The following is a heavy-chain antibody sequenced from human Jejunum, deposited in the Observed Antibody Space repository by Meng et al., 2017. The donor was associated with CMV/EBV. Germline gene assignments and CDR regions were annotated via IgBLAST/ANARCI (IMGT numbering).Heavy chain of an antibody. Sequence: ASGFTFNEFAMNWVRQAPGKGLGWVSVISGSGDSTHYADSVKGRLTISRDNSKNTLYLQMNSLRAEDTAIYFCAKDGYSYGYYFDSWGQGTLVTVSS. CDR2: ISGSGDST. D-gene: IGHD5-18*01. V-gene: IGHV3-23*01. CDR3: AKDGYSYGYYFDS. CDR1: GFTFNEFA. J-gene: IGHJ4*02.